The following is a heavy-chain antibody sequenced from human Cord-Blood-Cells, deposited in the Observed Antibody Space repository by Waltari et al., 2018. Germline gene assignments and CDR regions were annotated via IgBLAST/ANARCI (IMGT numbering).Heavy chain of an antibody. CDR1: GYTITGHY. D-gene: IGHD2-2*02. CDR3: ARVGPIVVVPAAIAFDI. CDR2: SNPNSGGT. Sequence: QVQLVLSGAEVKKPGASVKVSCKVSGYTITGHYKHRVGQAPGQGLEWMGWSNPNSGGTNDAQKFQGRVTMTRDTSISTAYMELSRLRCDDTAVYYCARVGPIVVVPAAIAFDIWGQGTMVTVSS. J-gene: IGHJ3*02. V-gene: IGHV1-2*02.